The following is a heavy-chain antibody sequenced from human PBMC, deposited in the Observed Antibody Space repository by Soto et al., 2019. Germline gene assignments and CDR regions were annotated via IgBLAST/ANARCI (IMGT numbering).Heavy chain of an antibody. Sequence: QVQLVQSGAEVKRPGASVKVSCEASGYTFTTYDINWVRQATGQGLEWMGWMNPISGNTGYAQEFQGRVTMTMSTAISTAYMELSSLRSEDTAVYYCARVPPSNNPAFCYYYGFDVWGQGTTVTVSS. V-gene: IGHV1-8*01. CDR2: MNPISGNT. CDR3: ARVPPSNNPAFCYYYGFDV. CDR1: GYTFTTYD. D-gene: IGHD1-20*01. J-gene: IGHJ6*02.